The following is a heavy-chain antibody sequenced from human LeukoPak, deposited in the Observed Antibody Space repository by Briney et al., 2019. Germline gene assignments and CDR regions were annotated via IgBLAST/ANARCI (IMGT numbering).Heavy chain of an antibody. D-gene: IGHD3-22*01. V-gene: IGHV3-49*04. CDR3: TVLNYYDSSGYSPYYYYYYMDV. J-gene: IGHJ6*03. Sequence: GGSLRLSCTASGFTFGGYAMSWVRQAPGKGLEWVGFIRSKAYGGTTEYAASVKGRFTISRDDSKSIAYLQMNSLKTEDTAVYYCTVLNYYDSSGYSPYYYYYYMDVWGKGTTVTVSS. CDR1: GFTFGGYA. CDR2: IRSKAYGGTT.